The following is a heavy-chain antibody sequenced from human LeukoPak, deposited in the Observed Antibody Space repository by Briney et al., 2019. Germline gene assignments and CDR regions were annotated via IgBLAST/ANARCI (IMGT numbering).Heavy chain of an antibody. CDR3: ARSRSGYDPFDY. CDR1: GYTFTSYG. CDR2: ISAYNGNT. J-gene: IGHJ4*02. Sequence: ASVKVSCKASGYTFTSYGISWVRQAPGQGLEWMGWISAYNGNTNYAQKLQGRVTMTTDTSTSTAYMELRSLRSEGTAVYYCARSRSGYDPFDYWGQGTLVTVSS. V-gene: IGHV1-18*01. D-gene: IGHD5-12*01.